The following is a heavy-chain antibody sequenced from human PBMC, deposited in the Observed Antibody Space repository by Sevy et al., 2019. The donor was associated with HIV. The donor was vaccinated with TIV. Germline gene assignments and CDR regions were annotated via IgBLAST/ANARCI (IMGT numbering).Heavy chain of an antibody. CDR2: INPNGGGT. CDR1: GYYFTGYY. V-gene: IGHV1-2*02. D-gene: IGHD3-10*01. CDR3: ARSVYGSGTYLIDY. Sequence: ASVKVSCKASGYYFTGYYVHWVRQAPGQGLEWMGWINPNGGGTNIGQKFHGRVTMSRDTSITTAYMELTRLRSNDTGVYFCARSVYGSGTYLIDYWGQGTLVTVSS. J-gene: IGHJ4*02.